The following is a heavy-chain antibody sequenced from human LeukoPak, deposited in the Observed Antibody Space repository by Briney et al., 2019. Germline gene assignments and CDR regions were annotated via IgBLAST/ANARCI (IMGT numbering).Heavy chain of an antibody. CDR2: INSDGSST. D-gene: IGHD3-22*01. Sequence: PGRSLRLSCAASGFTFSSYAMHWVRQAPGKGLVWVPRINSDGSSTSYADSVKGRFTISRDNAKNTLYLQMNSLRAEDTAVYYCAKARQSRDSSGYYLFGYWGQGTLVTVSS. V-gene: IGHV3-74*01. CDR1: GFTFSSYA. CDR3: AKARQSRDSSGYYLFGY. J-gene: IGHJ4*02.